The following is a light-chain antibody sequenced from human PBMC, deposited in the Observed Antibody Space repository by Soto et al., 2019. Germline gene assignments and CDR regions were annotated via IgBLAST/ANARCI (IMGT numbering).Light chain of an antibody. CDR1: SSDVGGYNY. V-gene: IGLV2-14*01. J-gene: IGLJ3*02. Sequence: QSALTQPASVSGSPGQSITISCTGTSSDVGGYNYVSWYQQHPGKAPKLMIYEVSNRPSGVSNRFSGSKSGNTASLTMSGLQAEDAADYYCSSYTSSSTRVFGGGTKVTVL. CDR2: EVS. CDR3: SSYTSSSTRV.